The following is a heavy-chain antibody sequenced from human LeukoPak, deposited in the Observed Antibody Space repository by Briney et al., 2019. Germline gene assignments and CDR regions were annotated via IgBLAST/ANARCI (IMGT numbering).Heavy chain of an antibody. Sequence: SETLSLTCTVSGGSISSSSYYWGWIRQPPGKGLEWIGSIYYSGSTYYNPSLKSRVTISVDTSKNQFSLKLSSVTAADTAVYYCARRKGENYYYYYGMDVWGQGTTVTVSS. J-gene: IGHJ6*02. CDR3: ARRKGENYYYYYGMDV. CDR1: GGSISSSSYY. CDR2: IYYSGST. V-gene: IGHV4-39*01. D-gene: IGHD5-24*01.